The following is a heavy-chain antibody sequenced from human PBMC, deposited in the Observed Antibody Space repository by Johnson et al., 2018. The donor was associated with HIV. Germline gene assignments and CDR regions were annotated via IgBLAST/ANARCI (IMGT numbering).Heavy chain of an antibody. V-gene: IGHV3-20*04. CDR2: INWNGGNT. Sequence: VQLVESGGGRAKPGGSLRLTCAASGFTFDDYGMSWVRQAPGKGLEWVAGINWNGGNTSYADSVKGRFTISRDNAKNSLYLQMNSLRAEDTALYYCARERSLVRGVMPGAFDIWGQGTMVTVSS. J-gene: IGHJ3*02. CDR1: GFTFDDYG. CDR3: ARERSLVRGVMPGAFDI. D-gene: IGHD3-10*01.